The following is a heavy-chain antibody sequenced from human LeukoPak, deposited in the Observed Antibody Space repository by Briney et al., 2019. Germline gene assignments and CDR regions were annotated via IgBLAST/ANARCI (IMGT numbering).Heavy chain of an antibody. D-gene: IGHD3-16*01. CDR3: AKDLRRPTAGHRLLSLGGNYFDY. J-gene: IGHJ4*02. CDR2: IKQDGSEK. Sequence: GGSLRLSCAASGFTFSSYWMSWVRQAPGKGLEWVANIKQDGSEKYYVDSVKGRFTISRDNAKNTLYLQMNSLRAEDTAVYYCAKDLRRPTAGHRLLSLGGNYFDYWGQGTLVTVSS. V-gene: IGHV3-7*03. CDR1: GFTFSSYW.